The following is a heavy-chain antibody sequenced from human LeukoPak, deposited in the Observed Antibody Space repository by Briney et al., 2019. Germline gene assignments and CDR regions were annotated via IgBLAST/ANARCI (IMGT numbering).Heavy chain of an antibody. V-gene: IGHV3-23*01. J-gene: IGHJ4*02. CDR3: AKDCVYYYDSSGPYYFDY. D-gene: IGHD3-22*01. Sequence: GGSLRLSCSASGFPFNIYAMNWVRQAPGKGLEWVSGISSSGGKTYYADSEKGRFNISRDNSKNTLYLQMDSLRAEDTGVYYCAKDCVYYYDSSGPYYFDYWGQGTLVTVSS. CDR2: ISSSGGKT. CDR1: GFPFNIYA.